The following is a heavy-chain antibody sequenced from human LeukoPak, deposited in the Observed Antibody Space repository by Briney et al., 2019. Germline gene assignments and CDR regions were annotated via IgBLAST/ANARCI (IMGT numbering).Heavy chain of an antibody. CDR3: AGYDYYDSSGTFDY. CDR1: GGSISSYY. J-gene: IGHJ4*02. D-gene: IGHD3-22*01. V-gene: IGHV4-59*01. CDR2: IYYSGST. Sequence: SETLSLTCTVSGGSISSYYWSWIRQPPGKGLEWIGNIYYSGSTNYNPSLKSRVTISVDTSKNQFSLKLSSVTAADTAVYYCAGYDYYDSSGTFDYWGQGTLVTVSS.